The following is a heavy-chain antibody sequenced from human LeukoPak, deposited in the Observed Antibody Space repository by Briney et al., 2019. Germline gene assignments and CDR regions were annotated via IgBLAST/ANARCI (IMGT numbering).Heavy chain of an antibody. D-gene: IGHD6-13*01. CDR2: IVVGGGNT. Sequence: GASVKVSCKASGFTFTSSAVQWVRQAREQRLEWIGWIVVGGGNTNYAQKFQERVTITRDMSTSTAYMELSSLRSEDTAVYYCAAASFYSSSWYYYGMDVWGQGTTVTVSS. V-gene: IGHV1-58*01. CDR1: GFTFTSSA. J-gene: IGHJ6*02. CDR3: AAASFYSSSWYYYGMDV.